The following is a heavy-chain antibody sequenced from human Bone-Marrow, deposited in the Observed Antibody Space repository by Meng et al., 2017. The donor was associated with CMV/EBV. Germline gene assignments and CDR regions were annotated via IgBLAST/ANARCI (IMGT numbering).Heavy chain of an antibody. V-gene: IGHV1-69*13. D-gene: IGHD6-13*01. CDR3: AAGWQQLGPPHFYFDY. CDR2: IIPIFGTA. CDR1: GGTFSSYA. J-gene: IGHJ4*02. Sequence: SVKVSCKASGGTFSSYAISWVRQAPGQGLEWMGGIIPIFGTANYAQKFQGRVTITADESTSTAYMELSSLRSEDTAVYYCAAGWQQLGPPHFYFDYWGQGTLVTVSS.